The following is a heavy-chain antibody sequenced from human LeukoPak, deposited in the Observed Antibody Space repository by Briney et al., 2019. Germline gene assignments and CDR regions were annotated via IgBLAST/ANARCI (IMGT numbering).Heavy chain of an antibody. J-gene: IGHJ4*02. CDR2: INQDGSQK. V-gene: IGHV3-7*01. CDR3: AREHQLRYFAWTTLTTFDQ. Sequence: GGSLRLSCAASGFTFSTYWMSWVRQAPGKGLEWVANINQDGSQKYYVDSVKGRFTISRDNAKNLLYLQMNSLRAEDTAVFYCAREHQLRYFAWTTLTTFDQWGQGTLVTVSS. D-gene: IGHD3-9*01. CDR1: GFTFSTYW.